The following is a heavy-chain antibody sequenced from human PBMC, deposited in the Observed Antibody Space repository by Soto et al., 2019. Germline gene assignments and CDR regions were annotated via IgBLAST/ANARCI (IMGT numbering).Heavy chain of an antibody. D-gene: IGHD6-6*01. CDR2: ISSSGSTI. V-gene: IGHV3-11*01. Sequence: GGSLRLSCAASGFTFSDYYMSWIRQAPGKGLEWVSYISSSGSTIYYADSVKGRFTISRDNAKNSVYLQMNSLRAEDTAVYYCARVGGEQLVRDAFDIWGQGTMVTVSS. CDR3: ARVGGEQLVRDAFDI. J-gene: IGHJ3*02. CDR1: GFTFSDYY.